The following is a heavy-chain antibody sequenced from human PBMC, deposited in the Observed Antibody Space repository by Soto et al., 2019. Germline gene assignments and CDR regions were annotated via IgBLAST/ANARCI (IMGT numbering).Heavy chain of an antibody. Sequence: SETLSLTCTFSVYSIISGYYCGWIRQPPGKGLEWIGSIFHNGNTYYTPSLKSRLSTSVVTSKNQFYLRLTSVTAADTAVYYCARGGAVVAAAPFDYWGQGILVTVSS. J-gene: IGHJ4*02. D-gene: IGHD2-15*01. CDR2: IFHNGNT. CDR1: VYSIISGYY. CDR3: ARGGAVVAAAPFDY. V-gene: IGHV4-38-2*02.